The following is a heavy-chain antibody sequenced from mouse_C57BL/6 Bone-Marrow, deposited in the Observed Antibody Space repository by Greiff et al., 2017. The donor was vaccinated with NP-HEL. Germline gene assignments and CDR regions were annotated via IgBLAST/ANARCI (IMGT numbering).Heavy chain of an antibody. D-gene: IGHD2-5*01. CDR2: IDPENGDP. CDR3: TTTLSNYLYYFDY. J-gene: IGHJ2*01. Sequence: EVQLQQSGAELVRPGASVKLSCTASGFNIKDDYMHWVKQRPEQGLEWIGWIDPENGDPEYASKFQGKATITADTSSNTAYLQLSSLTSEDTAVYYCTTTLSNYLYYFDYWGQGTTLTVSS. CDR1: GFNIKDDY. V-gene: IGHV14-4*01.